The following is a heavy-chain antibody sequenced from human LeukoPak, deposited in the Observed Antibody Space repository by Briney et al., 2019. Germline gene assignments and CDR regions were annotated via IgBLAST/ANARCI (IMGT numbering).Heavy chain of an antibody. Sequence: TSETLSLTCTVSGGSISSEGFYWSWIRQHPGQGLEWIAYIYHSGRTYYNPSLKSRLIISVDTSKNQFSMSLKSVTAADTAVYYCARVVTSSLYFFDYWGQGTLVSVSS. D-gene: IGHD2-21*02. J-gene: IGHJ4*02. CDR1: GGSISSEGFY. CDR2: IYHSGRT. V-gene: IGHV4-31*03. CDR3: ARVVTSSLYFFDY.